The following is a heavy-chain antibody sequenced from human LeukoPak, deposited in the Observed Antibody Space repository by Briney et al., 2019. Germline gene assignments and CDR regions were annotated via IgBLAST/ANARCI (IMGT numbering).Heavy chain of an antibody. J-gene: IGHJ6*03. D-gene: IGHD4-23*01. V-gene: IGHV3-21*01. CDR1: GFTFSTNS. Sequence: GGSLRLSCAASGFTFSTNSMNWVRQAPGKGLEWVSSIGISSSHTFYADSVKGRFTISRHNAENSVYLQMNSLRAEDTAVYYCAKDLTTVATPYYYYYMDVWGKGTTVTVSS. CDR3: AKDLTTVATPYYYYYMDV. CDR2: IGISSSHT.